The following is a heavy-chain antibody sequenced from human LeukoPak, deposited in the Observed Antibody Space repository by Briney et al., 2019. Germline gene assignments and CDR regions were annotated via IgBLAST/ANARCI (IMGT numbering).Heavy chain of an antibody. CDR2: INPNSGGT. D-gene: IGHD6-19*01. CDR3: ARGGLGSSGWPSRRWFDP. Sequence: ASVKVSCKASGYTLTGYYMHWVRQAPGQGLEWMGWINPNSGGTNYAQKFQGRVTMTRDTSISTAYMELSRLRSDDTAVYYCARGGLGSSGWPSRRWFDPWGQGTLVTVSS. V-gene: IGHV1-2*02. CDR1: GYTLTGYY. J-gene: IGHJ5*02.